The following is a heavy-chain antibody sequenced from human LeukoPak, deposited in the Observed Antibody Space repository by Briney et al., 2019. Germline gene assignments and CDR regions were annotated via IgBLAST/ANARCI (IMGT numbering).Heavy chain of an antibody. D-gene: IGHD3-3*01. CDR2: IYTSGST. Sequence: SETLSLTCTVSRGSVSSSTYYWSWVRQPPGKGLEWIASIYTSGSTNYNPSLKSRVTMSVDTSKNQFSLKLSSVTAADTAVYYCARTVGGGYYDFWSARFDPWGQGTLVTVSS. CDR3: ARTVGGGYYDFWSARFDP. J-gene: IGHJ5*02. V-gene: IGHV4-39*07. CDR1: RGSVSSSTYY.